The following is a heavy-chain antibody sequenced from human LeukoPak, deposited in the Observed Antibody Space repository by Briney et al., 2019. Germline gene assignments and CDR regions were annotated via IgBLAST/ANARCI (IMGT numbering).Heavy chain of an antibody. J-gene: IGHJ6*02. D-gene: IGHD1-26*01. Sequence: GGSLRLSCAASGFTVSSNYMSWVRQAPGKGLEWVSVIYSGGSTYYADSVKGRFTISRDNSKNTLYLQMNSLRAEGTAVYYCARVRGSGSYEGYYYYGMDVWGQGTTVTVSS. CDR3: ARVRGSGSYEGYYYYGMDV. CDR1: GFTVSSNY. CDR2: IYSGGST. V-gene: IGHV3-66*01.